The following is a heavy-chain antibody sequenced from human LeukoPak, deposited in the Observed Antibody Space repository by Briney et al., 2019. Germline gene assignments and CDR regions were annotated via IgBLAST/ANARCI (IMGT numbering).Heavy chain of an antibody. V-gene: IGHV4-34*01. CDR2: INHSGST. CDR1: GGSFSGYY. J-gene: IGHJ4*02. Sequence: PSETLSLTCAVYGGSFSGYYWSWIRQPPGKGLEWIGEINHSGSTNYNPSLKSRVTISVDTSKNQFSLKLSSVTAADTAVYYCARASSGYSYGYYFDYWGQGTLVTVSS. CDR3: ARASSGYSYGYYFDY. D-gene: IGHD5-18*01.